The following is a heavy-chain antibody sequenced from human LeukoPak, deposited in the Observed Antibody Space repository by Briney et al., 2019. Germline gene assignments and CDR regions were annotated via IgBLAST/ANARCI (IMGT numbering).Heavy chain of an antibody. J-gene: IGHJ4*02. CDR3: ARDRVGATLYFDY. CDR1: GFTVHSNY. Sequence: GGSLRLSCAASGFTVHSNYMSWVRQAPGKGLEWVSVIDRSGVTHYADSVKGRFTISRDNSKNTLYLQMNSLRAEDTAVYYCARDRVGATLYFDYWGQGTLVSVSS. V-gene: IGHV3-53*01. CDR2: IDRSGVT. D-gene: IGHD1-26*01.